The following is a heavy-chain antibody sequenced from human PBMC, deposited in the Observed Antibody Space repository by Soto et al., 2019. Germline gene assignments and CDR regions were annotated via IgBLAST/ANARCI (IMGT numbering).Heavy chain of an antibody. CDR3: ARDKGSGYDWNYYYYMDV. D-gene: IGHD5-12*01. J-gene: IGHJ6*03. CDR1: GYTFTSYA. CDR2: INAGNGNT. Sequence: ASVKVSCKASGYTFTSYAMHWVRQAPGQRLEWMRWINAGNGNTKYSQKFQGRVAITRDTSASTAYMELSSLRSEYTAVYYCARDKGSGYDWNYYYYMDVWGKGTTVTVSS. V-gene: IGHV1-3*01.